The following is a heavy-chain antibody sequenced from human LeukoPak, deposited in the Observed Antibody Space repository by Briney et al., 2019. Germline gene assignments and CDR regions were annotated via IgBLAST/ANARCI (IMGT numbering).Heavy chain of an antibody. CDR2: IIPIFGTA. CDR1: GGTFSSYA. Sequence: SVKVSCKASGGTFSSYAISWVRQAPGQGLEWMGGIIPIFGTANYAQKFQGRVTITADKSTSTAYMELSSLRSEDTAVYYCARADSPGASFHYWGQGTLVTVSS. D-gene: IGHD1-26*01. J-gene: IGHJ4*02. CDR3: ARADSPGASFHY. V-gene: IGHV1-69*06.